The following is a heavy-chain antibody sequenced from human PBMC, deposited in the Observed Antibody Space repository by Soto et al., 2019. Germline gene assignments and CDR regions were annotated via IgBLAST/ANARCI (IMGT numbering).Heavy chain of an antibody. V-gene: IGHV1-8*01. CDR3: ARVYGENFYYYYYLDV. D-gene: IGHD4-17*01. CDR1: GYTFTSYD. J-gene: IGHJ6*03. CDR2: MNPNSGNT. Sequence: GASAKVSCKAAGYTFTSYDIKWLRQATGQGHECMGWMNPNSGNTGYAQKFQGRVAMTRNTSISTAYMELSSLRSADTAVYYCARVYGENFYYYYYLDVWGKGTTATASS.